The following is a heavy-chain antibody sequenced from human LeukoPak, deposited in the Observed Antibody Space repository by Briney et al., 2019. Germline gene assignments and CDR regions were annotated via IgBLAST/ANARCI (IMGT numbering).Heavy chain of an antibody. CDR3: ARDQEWELLTWFDP. V-gene: IGHV1-69*04. CDR2: IIPILGIA. Sequence: GSYTSIELRRRPGQRKKWMGRIIPILGIANYAQKFQGRVTITADKSTSTAYMELSSLRSEDTAVYYCARDQEWELLTWFDPWGQGTLVTVSS. D-gene: IGHD1-26*01. J-gene: IGHJ5*02. CDR1: GSYT.